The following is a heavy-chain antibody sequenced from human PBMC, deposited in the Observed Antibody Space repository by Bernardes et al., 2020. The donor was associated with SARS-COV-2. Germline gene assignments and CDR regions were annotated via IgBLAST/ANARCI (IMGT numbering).Heavy chain of an antibody. CDR1: GFTFSKNA. CDR3: AREGVNSGGYIFDI. V-gene: IGHV3-66*01. Sequence: GGSLRLSCVASGFTFSKNAMTWVRQVPGKGLEWVSAIYSSGAAFYADAVKGRFIMSRDSSTVFLQMNSLRAEDTALYYCAREGVNSGGYIFDIWGLGTLVTVSS. D-gene: IGHD3-22*01. J-gene: IGHJ4*02. CDR2: IYSSGAA.